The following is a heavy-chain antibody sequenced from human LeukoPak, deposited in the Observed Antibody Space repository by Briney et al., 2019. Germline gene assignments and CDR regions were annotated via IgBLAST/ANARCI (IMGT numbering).Heavy chain of an antibody. CDR1: GFTVSSNY. CDR2: IYSGGST. J-gene: IGHJ3*02. V-gene: IGHV3-66*01. Sequence: GGSLRLSCAASGFTVSSNYMSWVRQAPGKGLEWVSLIYSGGSTYYADSVKGRFTISRDNSKNTLYLQMNSLRAEDTAVYYCARGWQWLARGAFDIWGQGTMVTVSS. CDR3: ARGWQWLARGAFDI. D-gene: IGHD6-19*01.